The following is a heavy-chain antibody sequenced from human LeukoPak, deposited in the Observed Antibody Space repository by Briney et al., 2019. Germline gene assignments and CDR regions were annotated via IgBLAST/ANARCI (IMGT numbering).Heavy chain of an antibody. J-gene: IGHJ4*02. CDR2: IYYSGST. CDR3: AREGPQLGLDY. D-gene: IGHD1-1*01. V-gene: IGHV4-61*01. CDR1: GGSVSSGSYY. Sequence: PSETLSLTCIVSGGSVSSGSYYWSWIRQPPGKGLEWIGYIYYSGSTNYNPSLKSRVTISVDTSKNQFSLKQSSVTAADTAVYYCAREGPQLGLDYWGQGTLVTVSS.